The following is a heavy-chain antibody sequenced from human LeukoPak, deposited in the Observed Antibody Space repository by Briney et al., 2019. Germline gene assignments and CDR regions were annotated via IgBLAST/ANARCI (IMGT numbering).Heavy chain of an antibody. CDR2: IYYSGST. CDR3: ARREGYPQTRAFDP. D-gene: IGHD5-18*01. V-gene: IGHV4-39*01. CDR1: GGSISSSSYY. Sequence: SETLSLTCTVSGGSISSSSYYWGWIRQPPGKGLEWIGSIYYSGSTYYNPSLKSRVTISVDTSKNQFSLKLSSVTAADTAVYYCARREGYPQTRAFDPWGQGTLVTVSS. J-gene: IGHJ5*02.